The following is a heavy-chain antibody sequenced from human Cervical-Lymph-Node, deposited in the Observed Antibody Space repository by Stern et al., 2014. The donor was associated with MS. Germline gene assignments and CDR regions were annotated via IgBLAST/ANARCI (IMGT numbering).Heavy chain of an antibody. CDR2: IYPLLGTT. D-gene: IGHD6-13*01. J-gene: IGHJ5*02. V-gene: IGHV1-69*01. CDR1: GGTFSAME. Sequence: VQLEESGAEVKKPGSSMMVSWEASGGTFSAMEISWVRQAPGQGLEWLGGIYPLLGTTNYAPKVQGRVTIVADESTNTVNMELTSLRSVDTAVYCCVRDQGGIAASWGQGTLVIVSS. CDR3: VRDQGGIAAS.